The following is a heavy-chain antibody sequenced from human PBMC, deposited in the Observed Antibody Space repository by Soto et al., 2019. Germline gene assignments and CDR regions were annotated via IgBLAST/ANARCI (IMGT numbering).Heavy chain of an antibody. J-gene: IGHJ4*02. CDR2: IIPIFDAP. Sequence: ASVKVSCKASGGKLSSYTLSWVRQAPGQGLEWMGGIIPIFDAPNYAQKFQGRVTITADESTSTAYMELSSLRPEDTAIYYCGRGGHGVDYWGRGTLVTVSS. CDR1: GGKLSSYT. V-gene: IGHV1-69*13. CDR3: GRGGHGVDY.